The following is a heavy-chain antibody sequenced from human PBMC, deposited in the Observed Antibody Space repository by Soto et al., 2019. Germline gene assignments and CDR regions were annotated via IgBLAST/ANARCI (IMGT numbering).Heavy chain of an antibody. CDR1: GFTFSNAW. V-gene: IGHV3-15*07. D-gene: IGHD6-19*01. J-gene: IGHJ4*02. Sequence: GGSLRLSCAASGFTFSNAWINWVRQAPGKGLEWVGRIKSKTDGGTTDFAAPVKGRFAISRDDSKDMVYLQMNSLKTEDTAVYYCARFSGWYVYWGQGTLVTVSS. CDR3: ARFSGWYVY. CDR2: IKSKTDGGTT.